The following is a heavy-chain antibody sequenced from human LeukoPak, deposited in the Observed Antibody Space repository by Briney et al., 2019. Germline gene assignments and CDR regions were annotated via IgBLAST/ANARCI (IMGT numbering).Heavy chain of an antibody. D-gene: IGHD5-24*01. V-gene: IGHV1-69*04. CDR3: ARGVRDGYNLFDY. J-gene: IGHJ4*02. CDR2: IIPIFGIA. CDR1: GGTFSSYA. Sequence: SVKVSCKASGGTFSSYAISWVRQAPGQGLEWMGRIIPIFGIANYAQKFQGRVTITADKSTSTAYMELSSLRSEDTAVYYCARGVRDGYNLFDYWGQGTLVTVSS.